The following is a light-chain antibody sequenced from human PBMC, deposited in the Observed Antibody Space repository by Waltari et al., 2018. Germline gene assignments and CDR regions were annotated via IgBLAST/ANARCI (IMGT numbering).Light chain of an antibody. Sequence: DIQMTQSPSTLSASVGDRVTTTCRASQSITNWLAWYQQKPGKAPKLLIDRASNLESGVPSRFSGSGSGTEFTLTISSLQPDDFATYYCQQYDNYWTFGQGTKVEIK. CDR2: RAS. CDR3: QQYDNYWT. CDR1: QSITNW. J-gene: IGKJ1*01. V-gene: IGKV1-5*03.